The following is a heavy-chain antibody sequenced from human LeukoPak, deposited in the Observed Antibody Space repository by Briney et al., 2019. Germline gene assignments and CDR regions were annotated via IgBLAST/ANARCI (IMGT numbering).Heavy chain of an antibody. CDR3: ARAEAALTGYGDAFDI. V-gene: IGHV4-59*01. J-gene: IGHJ3*02. CDR1: GGSISSYY. Sequence: TSETLSLTCTVSGGSISSYYWSWIRQPPGEGLEWIGYIYYSGSTNYNPSLKSRVTISVDTSKNQFSLKLSSVTAADTAVYYCARAEAALTGYGDAFDIWGQGTMVTVSS. D-gene: IGHD6-6*01. CDR2: IYYSGST.